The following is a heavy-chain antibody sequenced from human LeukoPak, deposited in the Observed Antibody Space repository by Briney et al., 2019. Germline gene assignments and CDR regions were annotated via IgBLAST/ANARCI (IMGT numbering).Heavy chain of an antibody. CDR2: FDPEDGET. J-gene: IGHJ4*02. Sequence: ASVKVSCKVSGYTLTELSMHWVRQAPGKGLEWMGGFDPEDGETIYAQKFQGRVTMTEDTSTDTAYMELSSLRSEGTAVYYCAREKGYYDSSGYFDYWGQGTLVTVSS. CDR1: GYTLTELS. D-gene: IGHD3-22*01. CDR3: AREKGYYDSSGYFDY. V-gene: IGHV1-24*01.